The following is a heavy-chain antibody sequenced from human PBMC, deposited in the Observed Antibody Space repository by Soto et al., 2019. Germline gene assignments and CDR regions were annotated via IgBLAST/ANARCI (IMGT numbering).Heavy chain of an antibody. V-gene: IGHV1-69*02. CDR3: ANEVEPCVYYYYYLDV. CDR1: GGTFSSYT. J-gene: IGHJ6*03. Sequence: QVQLVQSGAEVKKPGSSVKVSCKASGGTFSSYTISWERQAPGQGLEWLGRIIPILGIANYAQKFQGRVTITADKPTSTACMELSTLRAEDTAVYYCANEVEPCVYYYYYLDVWGKGSTLTVPS. CDR2: IIPILGIA. D-gene: IGHD1-1*01.